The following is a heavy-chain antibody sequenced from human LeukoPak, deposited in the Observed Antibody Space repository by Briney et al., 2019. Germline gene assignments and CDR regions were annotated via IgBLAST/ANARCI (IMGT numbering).Heavy chain of an antibody. V-gene: IGHV3-30*04. D-gene: IGHD5/OR15-5a*01. J-gene: IGHJ4*02. CDR3: VGGVYNNGNMNDY. CDR2: ISDDGGRK. CDR1: GFTFSGYP. Sequence: GGSLRLSCVASGFTFSGYPMHWVRQTPGKGLDWVAIISDDGGRKFYADSVEGRFTISRDNSKNTLFLQMNSLRAEDTALYYCVGGVYNNGNMNDYWGQGTLVTVSS.